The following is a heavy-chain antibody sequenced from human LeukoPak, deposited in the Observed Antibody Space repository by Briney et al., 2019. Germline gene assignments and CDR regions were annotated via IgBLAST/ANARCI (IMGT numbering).Heavy chain of an antibody. CDR3: ARARRPLEYSSGWYEDY. V-gene: IGHV1-2*02. D-gene: IGHD6-19*01. J-gene: IGHJ4*02. CDR1: GYTFTDYY. CDR2: INPNSGGT. Sequence: GASVKASCKASGYTFTDYYMHWVRQAPGQGLEYMGWINPNSGGTNYAQNFQGRVTMARDTSISTAYMELSRLRSDDTAVYYCARARRPLEYSSGWYEDYWGQGTLVTVSS.